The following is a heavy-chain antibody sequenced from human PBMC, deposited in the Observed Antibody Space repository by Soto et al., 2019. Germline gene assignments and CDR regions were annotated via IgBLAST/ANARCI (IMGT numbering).Heavy chain of an antibody. CDR2: ISGNGANT. J-gene: IGHJ5*02. Sequence: PGGSLRLSCAASGFTFSTYAMSWVRQAPGKGLEWVSAISGNGANTYYTDSVKGRFTISRDNSKNTLYLQMNSLRAEDTAVYYCASSIFDPWGQGTLVTVSS. V-gene: IGHV3-23*01. CDR3: ASSIFDP. D-gene: IGHD3-3*02. CDR1: GFTFSTYA.